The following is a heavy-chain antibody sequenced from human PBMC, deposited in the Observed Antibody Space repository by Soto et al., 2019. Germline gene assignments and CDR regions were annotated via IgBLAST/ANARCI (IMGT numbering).Heavy chain of an antibody. V-gene: IGHV3-33*01. CDR1: GFTFSSDG. CDR3: AGDAYYYDSSGYYNTEHFDY. CDR2: IWYEGSNK. Sequence: QVQLVESGGGVVQPGRSLRLSCAASGFTFSSDGMHWVRQAPGKGLEWVAVIWYEGSNKYYTDSVKGRFTISRDNSKTTLYLQMKSLRAEYTAVYYCAGDAYYYDSSGYYNTEHFDYWGQGTLVTVSS. D-gene: IGHD3-22*01. J-gene: IGHJ4*02.